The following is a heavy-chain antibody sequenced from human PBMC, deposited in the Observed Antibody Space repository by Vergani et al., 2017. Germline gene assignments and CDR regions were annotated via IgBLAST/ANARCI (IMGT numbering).Heavy chain of an antibody. CDR3: ARQSRDVFCTNGVCPLGY. Sequence: EVQLVESGGGLVQPGGSLRLSCAASGSTFSSYAMNWVRQAPGEGLEWVSYISRSSSTIYYADSVKGRFTISRDNAKNSLHLQINNLRAEDTAVYYCARQSRDVFCTNGVCPLGYWGQGALVTVSS. D-gene: IGHD2-8*01. CDR1: GSTFSSYA. J-gene: IGHJ4*02. CDR2: ISRSSSTI. V-gene: IGHV3-48*01.